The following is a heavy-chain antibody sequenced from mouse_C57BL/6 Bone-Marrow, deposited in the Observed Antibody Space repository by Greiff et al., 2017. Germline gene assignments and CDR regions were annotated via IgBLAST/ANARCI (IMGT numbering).Heavy chain of an antibody. D-gene: IGHD2-2*01. CDR3: ASEGSTMVTTSAMDY. CDR1: GYAFSSYW. J-gene: IGHJ4*01. CDR2: IYPGDGDT. V-gene: IGHV1-80*01. Sequence: QVQLQQSGAELAKPGASVTISCKASGYAFSSYWMNWVKKRPGQGLEWIGQIYPGDGDTNYNGKFKGKATLSADQSSSTAYMQLSSLTSEDSAVYFCASEGSTMVTTSAMDYWGQGTSVTVSS.